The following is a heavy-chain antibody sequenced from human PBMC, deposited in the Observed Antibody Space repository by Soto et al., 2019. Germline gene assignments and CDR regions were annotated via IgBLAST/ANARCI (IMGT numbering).Heavy chain of an antibody. CDR2: ISYDGSNK. CDR3: ATKDSYGYGAGY. J-gene: IGHJ4*02. Sequence: QTGGSLRLSCAASGFTFSSYGMHWVRQAPGKGLEWVAVISYDGSNKYYADSVKGRFTISRDNSKNTLYLQMNSLRAEDTAVYYCATKDSYGYGAGYWGQGTLVTVSS. V-gene: IGHV3-30*03. D-gene: IGHD5-18*01. CDR1: GFTFSSYG.